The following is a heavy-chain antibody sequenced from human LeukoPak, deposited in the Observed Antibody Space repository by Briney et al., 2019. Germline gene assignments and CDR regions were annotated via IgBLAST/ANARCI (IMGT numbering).Heavy chain of an antibody. D-gene: IGHD2-15*01. V-gene: IGHV4-39*07. J-gene: IGHJ6*02. CDR1: GGSISSSSYY. Sequence: SETLSLTCTVSGGSISSSSYYWGWIRQPPGKGLEWIGNIYYSGSTYYNPSLKSRVTISVDTSKNQFSQKLSSVTAADTAVYYCARDPGGYGMDVWGQGTTVTVSS. CDR3: ARDPGGYGMDV. CDR2: IYYSGST.